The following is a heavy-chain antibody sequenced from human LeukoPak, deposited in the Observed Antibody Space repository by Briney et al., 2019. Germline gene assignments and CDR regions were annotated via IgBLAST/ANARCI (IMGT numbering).Heavy chain of an antibody. V-gene: IGHV3-11*04. CDR2: ISSSGSTI. J-gene: IGHJ4*02. CDR3: ARVCLRSSGRYPCFDY. D-gene: IGHD6-19*01. CDR1: GFTFSDYY. Sequence: PGGSLRLSCAASGFTFSDYYMSWIRQAPGKGLEWVSYISSSGSTIYYADSVKGRFTISRDNAKNSLYLQMNSLRAEDTAVCYCARVCLRSSGRYPCFDYWGQGTLVTVSS.